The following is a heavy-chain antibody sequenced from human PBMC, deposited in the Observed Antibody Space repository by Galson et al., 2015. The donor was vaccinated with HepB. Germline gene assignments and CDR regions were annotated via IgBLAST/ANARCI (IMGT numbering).Heavy chain of an antibody. J-gene: IGHJ4*02. Sequence: SETLSLTCTVSGGSVSSAFYHWTWIRQPPGKGLEWIGYIYYTGSTNYNPSLKSRVTISVDTSKNQFSLKLSSVTAADTAVYYCARDWYPQYYFDHWGQGTLVTVSS. CDR2: IYYTGST. D-gene: IGHD6-13*01. CDR3: ARDWYPQYYFDH. V-gene: IGHV4-61*01. CDR1: GGSVSSAFYH.